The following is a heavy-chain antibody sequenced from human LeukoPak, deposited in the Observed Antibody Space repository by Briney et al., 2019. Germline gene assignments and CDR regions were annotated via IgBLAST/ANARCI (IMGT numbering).Heavy chain of an antibody. J-gene: IGHJ5*02. D-gene: IGHD4-17*01. CDR2: INPNSGDT. Sequence: ASVKVSCKANGDKFRDHYIQGVRQAPGQGLEYLGWINPNSGDTNYAQKFQCRVTLTRDTSIDTAYLHLDSLTSDYTAVYFCARGYFGDYVLDTWGQGSRVTVTS. V-gene: IGHV1-2*02. CDR1: GDKFRDHY. CDR3: ARGYFGDYVLDT.